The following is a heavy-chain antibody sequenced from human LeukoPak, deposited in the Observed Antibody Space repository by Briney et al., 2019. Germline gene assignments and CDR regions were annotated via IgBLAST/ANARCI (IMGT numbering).Heavy chain of an antibody. D-gene: IGHD3-16*02. CDR3: AKYRRAVRDFFDY. CDR1: GFTFSSYA. V-gene: IGHV3-23*01. J-gene: IGHJ4*02. CDR2: ISGSGGST. Sequence: GGSLRLSCAASGFTFSSYAMSWVRQAPGKGLEWVSAISGSGGSTYYADSVKGRFTISRDNSKNTLYLQMNSLRAEDTAAYYCAKYRRAVRDFFDYWGQGTLFTVSS.